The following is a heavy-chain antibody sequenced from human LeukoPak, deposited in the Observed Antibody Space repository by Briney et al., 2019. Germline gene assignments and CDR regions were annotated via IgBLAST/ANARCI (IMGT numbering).Heavy chain of an antibody. V-gene: IGHV1-69*06. CDR2: IIHIFGAA. Sequence: ASVKVSCKASGGTFSNYAISWVRQAPGQGLEWMGGIIHIFGAANYAQKFQGRVTITADKSTSTAYMELSSLRSEDTAVYYCARGEQLRYFDSSLDYYYYYGMDVWGKGTTVTVSS. CDR1: GGTFSNYA. CDR3: ARGEQLRYFDSSLDYYYYYGMDV. D-gene: IGHD3-9*01. J-gene: IGHJ6*04.